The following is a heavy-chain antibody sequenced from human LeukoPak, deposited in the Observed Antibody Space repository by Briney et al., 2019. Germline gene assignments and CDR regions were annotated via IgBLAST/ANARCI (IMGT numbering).Heavy chain of an antibody. Sequence: GGSLRLSCAASGFIFSDYDMHWVRQAPDKGLEWVATISSDGRNKYYADSVKGRFTISRDRSKNMVYLQMNSLRAEDTAVYYCATHWRGRWGQGALVTVSS. J-gene: IGHJ4*02. CDR3: ATHWRGR. V-gene: IGHV3-30*03. CDR2: ISSDGRNK. D-gene: IGHD1-1*01. CDR1: GFIFSDYD.